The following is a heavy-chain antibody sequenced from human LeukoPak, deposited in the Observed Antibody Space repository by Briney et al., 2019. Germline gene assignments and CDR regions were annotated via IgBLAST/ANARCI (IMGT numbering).Heavy chain of an antibody. D-gene: IGHD5-12*01. CDR1: GFTFSSYW. Sequence: GGSLRLYCAASGFTFSSYWRGWHRQAPGKGLEWVANIKQDGSEKYYVDSVKGRFTISRDNAKNSLYLKMNRLRAEDTAVYYCARVGSVATDHDAFDIWGQGTMVTVSS. CDR2: IKQDGSEK. CDR3: ARVGSVATDHDAFDI. J-gene: IGHJ3*02. V-gene: IGHV3-7*01.